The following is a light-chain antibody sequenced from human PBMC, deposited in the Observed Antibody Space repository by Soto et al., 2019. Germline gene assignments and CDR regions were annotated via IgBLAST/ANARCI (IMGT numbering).Light chain of an antibody. V-gene: IGKV3-15*01. CDR1: QRISNT. Sequence: IVMTQSPATLSVSPGERATLSCRASQRISNTLLWFQQKPGQAPSLLIYGTSIRATGVPDRFSGSGSGTDFTLTITSLQSEDFAVYYCQHYSNWPWTFGQGTKVEIK. CDR2: GTS. CDR3: QHYSNWPWT. J-gene: IGKJ1*01.